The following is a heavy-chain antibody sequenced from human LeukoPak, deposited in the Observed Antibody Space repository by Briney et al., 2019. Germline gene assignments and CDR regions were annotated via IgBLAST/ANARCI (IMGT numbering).Heavy chain of an antibody. CDR2: IYYSGST. CDR1: GGSISSYY. D-gene: IGHD6-6*01. Sequence: SETLSLTCTVSGGSISSYYWSWIRQPPGKGLEWIGYIYYSGSTNYNPSHKSRVTISVDTSKNQFSLKLSSVTAADTAVYYCARVSSIAARRAFDPWGQGTLVTVSS. V-gene: IGHV4-59*01. CDR3: ARVSSIAARRAFDP. J-gene: IGHJ5*02.